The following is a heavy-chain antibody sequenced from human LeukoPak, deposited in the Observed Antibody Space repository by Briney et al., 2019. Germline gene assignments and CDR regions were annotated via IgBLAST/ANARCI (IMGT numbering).Heavy chain of an antibody. CDR2: IYTSGST. V-gene: IGHV4-4*07. J-gene: IGHJ5*02. CDR1: GGSISSYY. Sequence: SETLSLTCTVSGGSISSYYWSWIRQPAGKGLEWIGRIYTSGSTNYNPSLKSRVTISVDKSENQFSLKLSSVTAADTAVYYCARDLGEGYNRDWFGPWGQGILVTVSS. D-gene: IGHD5-24*01. CDR3: ARDLGEGYNRDWFGP.